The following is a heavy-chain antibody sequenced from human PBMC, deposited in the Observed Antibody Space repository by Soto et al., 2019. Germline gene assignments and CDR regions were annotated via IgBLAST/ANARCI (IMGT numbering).Heavy chain of an antibody. CDR1: GFTFSDYC. V-gene: IGHV3-7*02. D-gene: IGHD6-19*01. Sequence: EVQLVESGGALVQPGGSLRLSCVASGFTFSDYCMTWVRQAPRKGLEWVANMKADGSEKNYVDSVKGRFTISRDNAHNSLSLQMNSLSDEDTGIYYCARGRAVAVWGQGTVVLVSS. CDR2: MKADGSEK. CDR3: ARGRAVAV. J-gene: IGHJ4*02.